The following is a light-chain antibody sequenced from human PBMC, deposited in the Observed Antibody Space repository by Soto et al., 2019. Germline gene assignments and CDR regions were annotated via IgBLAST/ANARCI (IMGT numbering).Light chain of an antibody. J-gene: IGKJ1*01. CDR3: QQRSEWPRT. CDR1: QSISSS. CDR2: DAS. V-gene: IGKV3-11*01. Sequence: EIVLTQSPATLSLSPGERATLSCRASQSISSSLAWYQQKPGQAPRLLIYDASTRATGFPARFSGSGSGTAFSLTIRSLEPEDSGVYYCQQRSEWPRTFGQGTKVEI.